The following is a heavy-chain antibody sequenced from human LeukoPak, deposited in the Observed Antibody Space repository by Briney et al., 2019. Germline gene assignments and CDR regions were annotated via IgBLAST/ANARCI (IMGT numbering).Heavy chain of an antibody. CDR3: ARVERGGDY. J-gene: IGHJ4*02. Sequence: GGSLEISCKGSGYSFTSYWIGWVRPMPGKGLEYMGIIYPGDSDARYSPSFQGRVTISVDKSISTAYLQWSSLKASDTAKYYCARVERGGDYWGQGTLVTVSS. V-gene: IGHV5-51*01. D-gene: IGHD3-16*01. CDR1: GYSFTSYW. CDR2: IYPGDSDA.